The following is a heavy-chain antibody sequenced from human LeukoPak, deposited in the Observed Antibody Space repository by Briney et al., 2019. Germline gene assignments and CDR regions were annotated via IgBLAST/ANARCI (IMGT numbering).Heavy chain of an antibody. CDR1: GGSISSYY. J-gene: IGHJ4*02. CDR2: IYTPGGT. V-gene: IGHV4-4*07. Sequence: SETLSLTCTVSGGSISSYYWSWIRQPAGKGLEWIGRIYTPGGTNYNPSLKSRVTISIDKSKNQFSLKLSSVTAADTAVYYCARGDTVATGLYDYWGQGTLVTVSS. CDR3: ARGDTVATGLYDY. D-gene: IGHD5-12*01.